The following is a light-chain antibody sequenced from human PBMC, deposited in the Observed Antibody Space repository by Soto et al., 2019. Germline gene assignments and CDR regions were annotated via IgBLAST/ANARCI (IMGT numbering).Light chain of an antibody. CDR2: YDN. CDR1: SSNIGNNA. CDR3: ESWDDSLNAYV. Sequence: QSVLTQPPSVSEAPRQRVTISCSGSSSNIGNNAVNWYQQLPGQAPKIVIYYDNLLTSGVSDRFSGSKSGISASLAISDLQSDDEGDYYCESWDDSLNAYVFGPGTKVTVL. J-gene: IGLJ1*01. V-gene: IGLV1-36*01.